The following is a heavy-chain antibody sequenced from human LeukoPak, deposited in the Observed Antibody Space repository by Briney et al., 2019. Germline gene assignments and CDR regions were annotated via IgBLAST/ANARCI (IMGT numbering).Heavy chain of an antibody. J-gene: IGHJ4*02. CDR2: LSPDGSST. Sequence: GGSLRLSCAASGFTFSSYWMQWVRQAPGEGLVWVSRLSPDGSSTTSADSVKGRFTISRDNSKNTLYLQMNSLRAEDTAVYYCAKDIVGARGGFDYWGQGTLVTVSS. D-gene: IGHD1-26*01. V-gene: IGHV3-74*01. CDR3: AKDIVGARGGFDY. CDR1: GFTFSSYW.